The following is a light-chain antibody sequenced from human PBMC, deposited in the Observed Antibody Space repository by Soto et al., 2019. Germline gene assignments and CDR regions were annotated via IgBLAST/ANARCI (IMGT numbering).Light chain of an antibody. CDR2: KAS. CDR3: QQYKSFLGT. V-gene: IGKV1-5*03. CDR1: QSVSSW. Sequence: DIQMTQSPSTLSASVGDRVTFTCRASQSVSSWVAWYQQKPGKAPNVLITKASSLESGVPSRFSGSGTGTEFTLTINGLQPDDFATYFCQQYKSFLGTFGQGTKVEIK. J-gene: IGKJ1*01.